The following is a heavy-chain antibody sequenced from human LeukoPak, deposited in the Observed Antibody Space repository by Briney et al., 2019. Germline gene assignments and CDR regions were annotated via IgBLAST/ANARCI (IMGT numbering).Heavy chain of an antibody. CDR3: ARDNWSHYFDY. V-gene: IGHV4-30-2*01. D-gene: IGHD1-20*01. CDR1: GGSISSGGYS. J-gene: IGHJ4*02. Sequence: SRTLSLTCAVSGGSISSGGYSWSWIRQPPGKGLEWIGYIYHSGSTYYNPSLKSRVTISVDRSKNQFSLKLSSVTAADTAVYYCARDNWSHYFDYWGQGTLVTVSS. CDR2: IYHSGST.